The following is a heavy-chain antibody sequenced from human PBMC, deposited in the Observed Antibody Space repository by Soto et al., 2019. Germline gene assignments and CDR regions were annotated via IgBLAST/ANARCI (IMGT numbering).Heavy chain of an antibody. CDR1: GSTFSSYG. Sequence: VGSLRLSCAASGSTFSSYGMHWVRQAPGKGLEWVAVISYDGSNKYYADSVKGRFTISRDNSKNTLYLQMNSLRAEDTAVYYCAKDRVGTFDYWGQGTLVTVSS. J-gene: IGHJ4*02. V-gene: IGHV3-30*18. CDR3: AKDRVGTFDY. CDR2: ISYDGSNK.